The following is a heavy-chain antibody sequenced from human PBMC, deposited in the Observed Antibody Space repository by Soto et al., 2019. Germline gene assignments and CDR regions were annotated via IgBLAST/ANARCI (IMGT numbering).Heavy chain of an antibody. V-gene: IGHV2-5*02. CDR3: ADRREVRGGGWFDP. J-gene: IGHJ5*02. CDR2: IYWEDDK. CDR1: GFSLGTSGVG. D-gene: IGHD3-10*01. Sequence: QITLKESGPTLVNPTQTLTLTSTFPGFSLGTSGVGVGWLRQPPGKPLEWLALIYWEDDKRYSPSLKSRLTLTKDTSKNQVVLTMTNMDPVDTATYYGADRREVRGGGWFDPWGQGALVTVSS.